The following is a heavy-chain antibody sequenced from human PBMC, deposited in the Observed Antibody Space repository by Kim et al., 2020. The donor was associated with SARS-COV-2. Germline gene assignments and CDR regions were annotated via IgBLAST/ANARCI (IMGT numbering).Heavy chain of an antibody. Sequence: SETLSLTCTVSGGSISSYYWSWIRQPPGKGLEWIGYIYYSGSTNYNPSLKSRVTISVDTSKNQFSLKLSSVTAADTAVYYCARAISGIAVAGTAYWYFDLWGRGTLVTVSS. CDR1: GGSISSYY. CDR3: ARAISGIAVAGTAYWYFDL. J-gene: IGHJ2*01. D-gene: IGHD6-19*01. CDR2: IYYSGST. V-gene: IGHV4-59*01.